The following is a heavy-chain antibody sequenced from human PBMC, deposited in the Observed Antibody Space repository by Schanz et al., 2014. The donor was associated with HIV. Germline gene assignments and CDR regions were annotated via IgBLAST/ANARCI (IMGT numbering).Heavy chain of an antibody. V-gene: IGHV3-74*01. CDR2: ITPDGSVT. CDR1: GFTFGTKW. D-gene: IGHD6-13*01. Sequence: DVQLVESGGGLIQPGESLRLSCVASGFTFGTKWMYWVRQGPGKGLAWVSYITPDGSVTYADSVKGRFTTSRDSSKNTLFLQMNSLRVEDTATYYCRVFMGAFEAWGQGTMVTVSP. J-gene: IGHJ3*01. CDR3: RVFMGAFEA.